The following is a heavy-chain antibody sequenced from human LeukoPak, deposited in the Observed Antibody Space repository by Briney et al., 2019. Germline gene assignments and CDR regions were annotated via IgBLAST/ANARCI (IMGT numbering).Heavy chain of an antibody. Sequence: GGSLRLSCAASGFTFSSYGMSWVRQAPGKGLEWVSAISGSGGSTYYADSVKGRFTISRDNSKNTLYLQMNSLRAEDTAVYYCAKAPPLWFGESRYFDYWGQGTLVTVSS. CDR2: ISGSGGST. J-gene: IGHJ4*02. V-gene: IGHV3-23*01. D-gene: IGHD3-10*01. CDR3: AKAPPLWFGESRYFDY. CDR1: GFTFSSYG.